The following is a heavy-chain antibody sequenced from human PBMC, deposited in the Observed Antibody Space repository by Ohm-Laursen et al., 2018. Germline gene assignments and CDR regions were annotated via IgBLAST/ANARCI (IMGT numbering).Heavy chain of an antibody. CDR2: ISYDGSNK. V-gene: IGHV3-30*18. J-gene: IGHJ3*02. Sequence: SLRLSCSASEFSFSSYGMHWVRQAPGKGLEWVAVISYDGSNKYYADSVKGRFTISRDNSKNTLYPQMNSLRAEDTAVYYCAKERVPDYGDYLDAFDIWGQGTMVTVSS. D-gene: IGHD4-17*01. CDR1: EFSFSSYG. CDR3: AKERVPDYGDYLDAFDI.